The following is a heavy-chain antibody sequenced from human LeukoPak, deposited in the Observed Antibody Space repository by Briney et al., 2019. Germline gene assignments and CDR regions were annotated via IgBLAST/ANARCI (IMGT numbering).Heavy chain of an antibody. V-gene: IGHV4-4*07. D-gene: IGHD3-22*01. CDR2: IYTSGRA. Sequence: SETLSLTCTVSGCSISSYYWSWIRQPAGKGLEWIGRIYTSGRANYDPSLRRPFTVSVATSKNQFSLKLSSVTAADKAVYYCANVTDYYDSSGYYGTYFDYWGQGTLVTVSS. CDR1: GCSISSYY. CDR3: ANVTDYYDSSGYYGTYFDY. J-gene: IGHJ4*02.